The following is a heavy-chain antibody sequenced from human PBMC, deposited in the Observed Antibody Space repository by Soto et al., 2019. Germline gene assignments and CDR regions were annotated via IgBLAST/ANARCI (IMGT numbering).Heavy chain of an antibody. CDR2: IYSGGST. J-gene: IGHJ4*02. Sequence: PVGSLRLSCAASGFTVSSNYMSWVRQAPGKGLEWVSVIYSGGSTYYADSVKGRFTISRDNSKNTLYLQMNSLRAEDTAVYYCARGSEVLWFGDRTSYFDYWGQGTLVTVSS. CDR1: GFTVSSNY. D-gene: IGHD3-10*01. CDR3: ARGSEVLWFGDRTSYFDY. V-gene: IGHV3-53*01.